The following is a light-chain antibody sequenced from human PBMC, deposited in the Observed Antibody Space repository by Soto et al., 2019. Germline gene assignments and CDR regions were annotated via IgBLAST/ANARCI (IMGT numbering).Light chain of an antibody. Sequence: EIVLTQSPGTLSLSPGDPATLSCRASQSVSSSYLAWSQQKPGQAPSLLIYGASNRATGLPDRFSGGESGTDFTLTISRLEPEDFAVHYCQQGGKPATFTFGRGTKLEI. CDR3: QQGGKPATFT. J-gene: IGKJ2*01. CDR1: QSVSSSY. CDR2: GAS. V-gene: IGKV3-20*01.